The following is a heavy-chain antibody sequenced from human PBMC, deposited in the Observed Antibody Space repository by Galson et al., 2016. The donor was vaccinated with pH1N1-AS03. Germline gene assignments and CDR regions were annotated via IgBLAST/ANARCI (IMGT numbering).Heavy chain of an antibody. Sequence: SETLSLTCTVSSGSISSYSGNWIRQPPGKGLEWIGSIYSIGGTNYNPSLESRITISVETSKNQFSLKLRSVTAADTAVYYCARATAVGPPYFDYWGQGTVATVSS. CDR3: ARATAVGPPYFDY. D-gene: IGHD6-13*01. J-gene: IGHJ4*02. V-gene: IGHV4-59*01. CDR1: SGSISSYS. CDR2: IYSIGGT.